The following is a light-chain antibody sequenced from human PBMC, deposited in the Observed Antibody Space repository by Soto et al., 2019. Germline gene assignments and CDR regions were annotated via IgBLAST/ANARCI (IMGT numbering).Light chain of an antibody. Sequence: DIQMTQSPSSLSASVGDRVTITCRASQSISGWLTWYQQKPGKAPKIMIYEASSLESGVPSRFSGSGSETEFTLTISSLQPDDFATYYCQQYNTYPRTFGQGTKVEIK. V-gene: IGKV1-5*03. CDR2: EAS. J-gene: IGKJ1*01. CDR3: QQYNTYPRT. CDR1: QSISGW.